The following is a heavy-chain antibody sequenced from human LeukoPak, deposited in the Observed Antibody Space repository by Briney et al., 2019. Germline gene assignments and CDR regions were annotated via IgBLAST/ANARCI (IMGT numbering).Heavy chain of an antibody. CDR3: ARGRYCSSTSCERDNWFDP. V-gene: IGHV3-48*03. D-gene: IGHD2-2*01. CDR1: GFTFSSYE. J-gene: IGHJ5*02. Sequence: GGFLRLSCAASGFTFSSYEMNWVRQAPGKGLEWVSYISSSGSTIYYADSVKGRFTISRDNAKNSLYLQMNSLRAEDTAVYYCARGRYCSSTSCERDNWFDPWGRGTLVTVSS. CDR2: ISSSGSTI.